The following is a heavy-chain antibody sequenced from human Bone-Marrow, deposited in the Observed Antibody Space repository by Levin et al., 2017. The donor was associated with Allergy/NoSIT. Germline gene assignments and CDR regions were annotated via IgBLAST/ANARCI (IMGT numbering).Heavy chain of an antibody. CDR3: AKEDFWSGLNWFDP. D-gene: IGHD3-3*01. Sequence: LSLTCAASGFTFSSYGMHWVRQAPGKGLEWVAVISYDGSNKYYADSVKGRFTISRDNSKNTLYLQMNSLRAEDTAVYYCAKEDFWSGLNWFDPWGQGTLVTVSS. CDR2: ISYDGSNK. J-gene: IGHJ5*02. CDR1: GFTFSSYG. V-gene: IGHV3-30*18.